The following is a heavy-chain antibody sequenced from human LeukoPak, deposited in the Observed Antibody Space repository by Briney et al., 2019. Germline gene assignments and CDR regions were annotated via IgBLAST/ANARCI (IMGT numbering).Heavy chain of an antibody. CDR2: ISYDGSNK. CDR1: GFTFSTYA. J-gene: IGHJ4*02. D-gene: IGHD1-1*01. V-gene: IGHV3-30*04. CDR3: LKRKRLEVEDYFDY. Sequence: GRSLRLSCAASGFTFSTYAMHWVRQAPGKGLEWVAVISYDGSNKYYADSVKGRFTISRDNSKNTLYLQMNSLRAEDTDVYYCLKRKRLEVEDYFDYGGQGTLVTVSS.